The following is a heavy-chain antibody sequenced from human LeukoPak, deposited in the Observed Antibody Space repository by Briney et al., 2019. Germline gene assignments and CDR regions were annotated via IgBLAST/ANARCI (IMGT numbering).Heavy chain of an antibody. V-gene: IGHV4-4*07. CDR1: GGSIVSHY. CDR3: AKDSSTWGNLAGHFDS. Sequence: SETLSLTCTVSGGSIVSHYWNWIRQPAGRGLEWIGRFYASGTTNTSPSLKSRVTMPVDTSKNQFSLKLSSVTAADTAVYYCAKDSSTWGNLAGHFDSWGQGTLVTVSS. CDR2: FYASGTT. D-gene: IGHD6-13*01. J-gene: IGHJ4*02.